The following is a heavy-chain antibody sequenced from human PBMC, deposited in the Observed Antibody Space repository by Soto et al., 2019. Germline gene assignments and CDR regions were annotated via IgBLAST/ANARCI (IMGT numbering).Heavy chain of an antibody. CDR1: GGSISSGGYS. J-gene: IGHJ4*02. V-gene: IGHV4-31*11. CDR2: IYYSGST. CDR3: ARDKITGLFDY. D-gene: IGHD2-8*02. Sequence: SETLSLTCAVSGGSISSGGYSWSWIRQPPGKGLEWIGYIYYSGSTYYNPSLKSRVTISVDTSKNQFSLKLSSVTAADTAVYYCARDKITGLFDYWGQGTLVTVSS.